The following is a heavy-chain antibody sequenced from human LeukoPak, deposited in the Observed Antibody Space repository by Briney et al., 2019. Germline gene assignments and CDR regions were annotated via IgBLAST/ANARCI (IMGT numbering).Heavy chain of an antibody. CDR3: ARGGDNYDILTP. V-gene: IGHV1-2*02. CDR1: ENIFTDYY. J-gene: IGHJ4*02. CDR2: INPHSGGT. Sequence: ASMKVSCKTSENIFTDYYIHWVRQAPGQGLEWLGWINPHSGGTNYAQYFQDRVIMTGDTSISTAYMELRGLISDDTATYYCARGGDNYDILTPWGQGTLVTVSS. D-gene: IGHD3-9*01.